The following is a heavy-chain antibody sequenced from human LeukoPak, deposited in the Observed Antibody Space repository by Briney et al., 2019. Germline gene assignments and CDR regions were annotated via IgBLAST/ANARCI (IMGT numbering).Heavy chain of an antibody. V-gene: IGHV3-7*01. J-gene: IGHJ4*02. Sequence: HPGGSLRLSCAVSGFTFSGFWMSWSRQAPGKGLEWVASINSDGSEGYYADVVKGRFTISRDNAKNSLYLQINSLRAEDTAVYYCAREVSFDYWGQGTLVTVSS. D-gene: IGHD4-11*01. CDR1: GFTFSGFW. CDR3: AREVSFDY. CDR2: INSDGSEG.